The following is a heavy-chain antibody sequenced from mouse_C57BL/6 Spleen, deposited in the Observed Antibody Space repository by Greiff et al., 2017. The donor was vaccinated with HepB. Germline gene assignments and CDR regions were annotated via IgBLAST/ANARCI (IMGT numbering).Heavy chain of an antibody. CDR2: ISYDGSN. CDR3: ASIYYDYDGYYFDY. V-gene: IGHV3-6*01. CDR1: GYSITSGYY. J-gene: IGHJ2*01. D-gene: IGHD2-4*01. Sequence: VQLKASGPGLVKPSQSLSLTCSVTGYSITSGYYWNWIRQFPGNKLEWMGYISYDGSNNYNPSLKNRISITRYTSKNQFFLKLNSVTTEDTATYYCASIYYDYDGYYFDYWGQGTTLTVSS.